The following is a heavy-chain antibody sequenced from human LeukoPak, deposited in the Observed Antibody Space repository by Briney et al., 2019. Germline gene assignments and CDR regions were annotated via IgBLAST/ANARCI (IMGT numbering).Heavy chain of an antibody. CDR3: AIRYYDFWSGRGYYMDV. Sequence: SETLSLTCTVSGGSISSYYWSWIRQPPGKGLEWIGYIYTSGSTNYNPSLKSRVTMSVDTSKNQFSLKLSSVTAADTAVYYCAIRYYDFWSGRGYYMDVWGKGTTVTVSS. CDR2: IYTSGST. CDR1: GGSISSYY. D-gene: IGHD3-3*01. J-gene: IGHJ6*03. V-gene: IGHV4-4*09.